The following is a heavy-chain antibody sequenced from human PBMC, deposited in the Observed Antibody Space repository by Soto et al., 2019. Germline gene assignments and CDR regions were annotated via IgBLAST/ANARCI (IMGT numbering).Heavy chain of an antibody. J-gene: IGHJ6*02. CDR2: INAGNGNT. CDR3: ARGYRDTYSSRQSLPFRMDV. CDR1: GYTFTSYA. D-gene: IGHD6-13*01. V-gene: IGHV1-3*01. Sequence: ASVKVSCKASGYTFTSYAMHWVRQAPGQRLEWMGWINAGNGNTKYSQKFQGRVTITRDTSASTAYMELSSLRSEDTAVYYCARGYRDTYSSRQSLPFRMDVWGQAPTVTVPS.